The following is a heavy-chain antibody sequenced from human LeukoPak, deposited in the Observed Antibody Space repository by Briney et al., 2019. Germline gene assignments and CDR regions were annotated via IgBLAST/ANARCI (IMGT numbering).Heavy chain of an antibody. Sequence: PGGSLRLSCAASGFTFSSYTMNWVHQAPGKGLEWVSSISSSSNYIYYTDSVRGRFTISRDNSKNTLYLQMNSLRAEDTAVYYCAREHYGDLYFDYWGQGTLVTVSS. J-gene: IGHJ4*02. CDR3: AREHYGDLYFDY. V-gene: IGHV3-21*01. CDR1: GFTFSSYT. CDR2: ISSSSNYI. D-gene: IGHD4-17*01.